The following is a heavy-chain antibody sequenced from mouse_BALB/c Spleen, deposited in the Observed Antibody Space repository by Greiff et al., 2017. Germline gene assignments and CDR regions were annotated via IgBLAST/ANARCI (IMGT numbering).Heavy chain of an antibody. CDR1: GYTFTDYA. D-gene: IGHD1-1*01. V-gene: IGHV1S137*01. CDR3: ARGGTTYFDY. J-gene: IGHJ2*01. CDR2: ISTYYGDA. Sequence: QVQLKQSGAELVRPGVSVKISCKGSGYTFTDYAMHWVKQSHAKSLEWIGVISTYYGDASYNQKFKGKATMTVDKSSSTAYMELARLTSEDSAIYYCARGGTTYFDYWGQGTTLTVSS.